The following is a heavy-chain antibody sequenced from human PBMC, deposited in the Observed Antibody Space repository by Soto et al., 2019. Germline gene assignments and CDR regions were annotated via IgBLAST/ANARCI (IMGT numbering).Heavy chain of an antibody. D-gene: IGHD6-13*01. Sequence: SGSYAGEPTQTLTLTCTFSGFSLSTTGVGVGWIRQPPGKALEWLALIYWDDDRRYSPSLKSRLTITMYTSENQVVLTMANMDPVDTAIYFCAHATQGTIAGMGYWGQGILVTVSS. V-gene: IGHV2-5*02. J-gene: IGHJ4*02. CDR2: IYWDDDR. CDR3: AHATQGTIAGMGY. CDR1: GFSLSTTGVG.